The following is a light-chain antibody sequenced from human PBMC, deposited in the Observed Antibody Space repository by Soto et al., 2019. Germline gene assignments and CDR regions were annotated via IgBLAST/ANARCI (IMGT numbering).Light chain of an antibody. J-gene: IGLJ1*01. V-gene: IGLV2-14*01. Sequence: QSALTQPASVSGSPGQSITLSCTGTNNDVGGYESVSWYQQHAGRAPRLIIYGVSNRPSGVSGRFSGSKFGNTASLTISGLQAEDEADYYCSSYTSSSLYVFGTGTKLTVL. CDR1: NNDVGGYES. CDR3: SSYTSSSLYV. CDR2: GVS.